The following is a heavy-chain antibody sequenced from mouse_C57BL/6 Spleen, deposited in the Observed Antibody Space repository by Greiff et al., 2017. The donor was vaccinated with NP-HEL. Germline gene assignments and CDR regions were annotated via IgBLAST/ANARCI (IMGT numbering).Heavy chain of an antibody. CDR1: GYSITSGYY. J-gene: IGHJ3*01. D-gene: IGHD2-4*01. CDR3: ARYYDYDAEFAY. CDR2: ISYDGSN. Sequence: EVQLVESGPGLVKPSQSLSLTCSVTGYSITSGYYWNWIRQFPGNKLEWMGYISYDGSNNYNPSLKNRISITRDTSKNQFFLKLNSVTTEDTATYYCARYYDYDAEFAYWGQGTLVTVSA. V-gene: IGHV3-6*01.